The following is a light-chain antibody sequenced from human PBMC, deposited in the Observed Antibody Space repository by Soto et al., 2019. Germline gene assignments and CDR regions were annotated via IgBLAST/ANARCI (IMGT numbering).Light chain of an antibody. CDR2: AAS. V-gene: IGKV1-9*01. CDR1: QGISSY. CDR3: QQLKSYPIT. Sequence: DIQLTQSPSFLSASVGDRVTITCRASQGISSYLAWYQQKPGKAPKLLIYAASTLQSGVPSRFSGSGSGKELTLTFSSLQPEEFATYYCQQLKSYPITFGRGTRLEIK. J-gene: IGKJ5*01.